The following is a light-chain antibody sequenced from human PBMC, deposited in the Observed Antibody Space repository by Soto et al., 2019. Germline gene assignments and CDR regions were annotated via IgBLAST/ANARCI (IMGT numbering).Light chain of an antibody. CDR3: HEFHSSSRT. Sequence: DIRMTQSPSTLSASLGDRVTISCRASRNIDSWLAWYQQRPGGIPQLLIYSASNLQNGVPSRFSGSGSGTDFTLTINGLQPDDFATYYCHEFHSSSRTFGQGTRV. J-gene: IGKJ1*01. CDR1: RNIDSW. V-gene: IGKV1-5*03. CDR2: SAS.